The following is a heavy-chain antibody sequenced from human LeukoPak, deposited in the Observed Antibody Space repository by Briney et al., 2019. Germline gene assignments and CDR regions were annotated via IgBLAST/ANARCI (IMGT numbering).Heavy chain of an antibody. CDR1: RGIFSSYA. CDR2: IIPVSGPA. Sequence: ASVKVSCRTSRGIFSSYAISWVRQAPGQGLEWMGGIIPVSGPANYAQKFQGRVAITADESTSTAYMELSSLRSNDTAVYYCAKNDYGSGSFDYWGQGTLVTVS. CDR3: AKNDYGSGSFDY. J-gene: IGHJ4*02. V-gene: IGHV1-69*13. D-gene: IGHD3-10*01.